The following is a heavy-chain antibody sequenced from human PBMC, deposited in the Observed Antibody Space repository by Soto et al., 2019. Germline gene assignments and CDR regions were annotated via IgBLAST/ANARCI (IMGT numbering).Heavy chain of an antibody. CDR1: AFSLTSCS. CDR2: LSRSGGAT. D-gene: IGHD5-12*01. CDR3: AKGEMATIRNSFDP. V-gene: IGHV3-23*01. J-gene: IGHJ5*02. Sequence: GGSLRLSCVTSAFSLTSCSMSWVRQTPGKGLEWVSALSRSGGATYYADSVKGRFTISRDTSTNTLYLQMSNLRAEDTAIYYCAKGEMATIRNSFDPWGQGTLVTVSP.